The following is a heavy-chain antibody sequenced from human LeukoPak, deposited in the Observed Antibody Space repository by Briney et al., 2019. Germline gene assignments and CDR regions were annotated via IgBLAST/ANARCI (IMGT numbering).Heavy chain of an antibody. CDR1: GFTFSSYA. CDR2: ISGSGGST. CDR3: AKAVLYGDYGTPYYFDY. J-gene: IGHJ4*02. D-gene: IGHD4-17*01. V-gene: IGHV3-23*01. Sequence: RSGGSLRLSCAASGFTFSSYAMSWVRQAPGKGLEWVSAISGSGGSTYYADSVKGRFTISRDNSKNTLYLQMNSLRAEDTAVYYCAKAVLYGDYGTPYYFDYWGQGTLVTVSS.